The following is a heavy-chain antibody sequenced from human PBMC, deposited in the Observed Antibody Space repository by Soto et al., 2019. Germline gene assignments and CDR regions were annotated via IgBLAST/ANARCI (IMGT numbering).Heavy chain of an antibody. D-gene: IGHD6-19*01. Sequence: ASVKVSCKASGYTFTGYAMNWVRQAPGQRLEWMGWINAGNGNAKYSQKFQGRVTITRDTSASTAYMELSSLRSEDTAVYYCARAVAVPADFDYWGQGTLVTVSS. CDR1: GYTFTGYA. J-gene: IGHJ4*02. CDR2: INAGNGNA. CDR3: ARAVAVPADFDY. V-gene: IGHV1-3*01.